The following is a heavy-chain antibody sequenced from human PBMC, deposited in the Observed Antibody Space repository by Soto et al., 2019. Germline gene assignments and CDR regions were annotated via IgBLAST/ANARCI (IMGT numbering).Heavy chain of an antibody. J-gene: IGHJ4*02. Sequence: RGSLRLSCAASGFTFRNYGMHWVRQAPGKGLEWVAVISHDGSDKYYADSMKGRFIISRDNSENTLFLNMNSLKPEDTAVYYCAKENQHLVHDYWGQGTLVPVSS. CDR2: ISHDGSDK. V-gene: IGHV3-30*18. CDR3: AKENQHLVHDY. CDR1: GFTFRNYG. D-gene: IGHD6-13*01.